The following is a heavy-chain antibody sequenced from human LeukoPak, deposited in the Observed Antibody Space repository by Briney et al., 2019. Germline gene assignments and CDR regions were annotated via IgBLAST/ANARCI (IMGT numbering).Heavy chain of an antibody. Sequence: GGSLRLSCAASGFTFSSYAMSWVRQAPGKGLEWVSSLSGTGSYTYYADSVKGRFTISRDNSKNTLYLQMNSLRAEDTAVYYCAKDKGNRVATGYYMDVWGRGTTVTVSS. J-gene: IGHJ6*03. CDR2: LSGTGSYT. CDR1: GFTFSSYA. D-gene: IGHD5-12*01. CDR3: AKDKGNRVATGYYMDV. V-gene: IGHV3-23*01.